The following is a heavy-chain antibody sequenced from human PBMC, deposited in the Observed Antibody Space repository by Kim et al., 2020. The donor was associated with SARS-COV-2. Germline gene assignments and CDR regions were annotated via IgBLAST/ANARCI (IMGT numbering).Heavy chain of an antibody. CDR3: ARSYITMVRGVITLPDY. CDR1: GYTFTSYY. CDR2: INPSGGST. J-gene: IGHJ4*02. Sequence: ASVKVSCKASGYTFTSYYMHWVRQAPGQGLEWMGIINPSGGSTSYAQKFQGRVTMTRDTSTSTVYMELSSLRSEDTAVYYCARSYITMVRGVITLPDYWGQGTLVTVSS. D-gene: IGHD3-10*01. V-gene: IGHV1-46*01.